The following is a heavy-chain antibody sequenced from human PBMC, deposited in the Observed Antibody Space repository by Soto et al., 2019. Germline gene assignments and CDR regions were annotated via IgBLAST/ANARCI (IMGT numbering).Heavy chain of an antibody. J-gene: IGHJ5*01. CDR3: AKDWGSSGWYNWFDS. CDR2: ISHDGFSQ. D-gene: IGHD6-19*01. Sequence: QVQLVESGGGVVQPGTSLRLSCVVSGFTLSNTGVHWVRQAPGKCLEWVAMISHDGFSQYYLDSVKGRFTISRDNSKNTVYLQMHSLRPEDTSVYYCAKDWGSSGWYNWFDSWGKGTLVTVSS. CDR1: GFTLSNTG. V-gene: IGHV3-30*18.